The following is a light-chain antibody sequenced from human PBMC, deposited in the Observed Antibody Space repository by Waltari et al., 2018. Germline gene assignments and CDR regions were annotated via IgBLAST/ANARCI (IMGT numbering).Light chain of an antibody. Sequence: DILSFSPGERATLSCRASQSVGTYLAWYQQRPGQSPRLLIYDASYRATDIPARFSGSGSETDFTLTISSLQPEDFAVYYCQQRRNWPLTFGGGTRVQI. CDR3: QQRRNWPLT. V-gene: IGKV3-11*01. CDR1: QSVGTY. J-gene: IGKJ4*01. CDR2: DAS.